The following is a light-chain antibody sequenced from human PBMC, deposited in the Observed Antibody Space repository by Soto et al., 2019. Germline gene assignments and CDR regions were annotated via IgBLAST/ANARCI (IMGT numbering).Light chain of an antibody. Sequence: QSVLTQPPSVSAAPGQKVTISCSGSSSNIGVKSVSWYQQLPRTAPKLLIYDNSERPSGIPDRFSASKSGTSATLGITGLQTGDEADYYCGTWDNSLSAVVFGRGTQLSVL. V-gene: IGLV1-51*01. J-gene: IGLJ2*01. CDR3: GTWDNSLSAVV. CDR1: SSNIGVKS. CDR2: DNS.